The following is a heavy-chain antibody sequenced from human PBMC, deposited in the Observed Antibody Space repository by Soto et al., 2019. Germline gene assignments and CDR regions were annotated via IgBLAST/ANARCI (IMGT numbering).Heavy chain of an antibody. D-gene: IGHD3-3*01. CDR1: GYTFTSYA. Sequence: ASVKVSCKASGYTFTSYAMHWVRQAPGQRLEWMGWINAGNGNTKYSQKFQGRVTITRDTSASTAYMELSSLRSEDTAVYYCARASSTIFGVADGMDVWGQGTTVTVSS. CDR2: INAGNGNT. J-gene: IGHJ6*02. CDR3: ARASSTIFGVADGMDV. V-gene: IGHV1-3*01.